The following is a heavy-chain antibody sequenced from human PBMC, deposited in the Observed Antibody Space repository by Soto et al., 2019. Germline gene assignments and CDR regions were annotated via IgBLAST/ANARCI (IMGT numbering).Heavy chain of an antibody. V-gene: IGHV3-23*01. CDR1: GFTFSSYA. D-gene: IGHD6-13*01. CDR3: AKATGYSSSRSIDY. J-gene: IGHJ4*02. CDR2: ISGSGGST. Sequence: GGSLRLCCAASGFTFSSYAMSWVRQAPGKGLEWVSAISGSGGSTYYADSVKGRFTISRDNSKNTLYLQMNSLRAEDTAVYYCAKATGYSSSRSIDYWGQGTLVTV.